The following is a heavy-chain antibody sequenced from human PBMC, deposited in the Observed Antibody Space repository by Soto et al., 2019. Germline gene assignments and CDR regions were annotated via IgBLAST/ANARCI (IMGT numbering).Heavy chain of an antibody. V-gene: IGHV3-23*01. CDR2: ISGDDGSG. CDR1: GVTVTTNA. D-gene: IGHD6-19*01. CDR3: VKEASGWKSRGSFDL. J-gene: IGHJ3*01. Sequence: EVQLLESGGGLVQPGGSLRLSCVASGVTVTTNAMDWVRQAPGKGLEWVSFISGDDGSGNYADSVKGRFTISRDNSKNTLYLQMHSLRAEDTAIYYCVKEASGWKSRGSFDLWGRGTMVTV.